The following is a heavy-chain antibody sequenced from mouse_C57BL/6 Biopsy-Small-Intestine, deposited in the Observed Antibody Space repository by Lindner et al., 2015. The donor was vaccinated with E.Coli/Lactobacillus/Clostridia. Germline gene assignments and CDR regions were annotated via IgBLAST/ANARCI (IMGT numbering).Heavy chain of an antibody. D-gene: IGHD2-3*01. V-gene: IGHV1-82*01. CDR2: IYPGDGDT. J-gene: IGHJ1*03. CDR3: ARWVYDGYYPGYFDV. CDR1: GYAFSSSW. Sequence: VQLQESGPELVKPGASVKISCKASGYAFSSSWMNWVKQRPGKGLEWIGRIYPGDGDTNYNGKFKGKATLTADKSSSTAYMQLSSLTSEDSAVYFCARWVYDGYYPGYFDVWGTGTTVTVSS.